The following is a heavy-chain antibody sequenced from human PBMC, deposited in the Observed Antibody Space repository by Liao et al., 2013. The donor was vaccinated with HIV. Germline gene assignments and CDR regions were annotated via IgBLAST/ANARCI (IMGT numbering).Heavy chain of an antibody. Sequence: QVQLQQWGAGLLKPSETLSLTCAVYGGSFSGYYWSWIRQPPGKGLEWIGEINHSGSTNYNPSLKSRVTISVDTSKNQFSLKLSSVTAADTGVYYCARGPVQLWFRVAFDIWGQGTMVTVSS. V-gene: IGHV4-34*01. CDR3: ARGPVQLWFRVAFDI. D-gene: IGHD5-18*01. J-gene: IGHJ3*02. CDR2: INHSGST. CDR1: GGSFSGYY.